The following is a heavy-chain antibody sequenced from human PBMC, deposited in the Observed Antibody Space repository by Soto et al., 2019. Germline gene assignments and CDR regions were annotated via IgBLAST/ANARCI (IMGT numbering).Heavy chain of an antibody. J-gene: IGHJ3*02. V-gene: IGHV4-59*08. D-gene: IGHD6-19*01. CDR2: IYYSGST. CDR3: ARRKKGSGWYEHAFDI. CDR1: GGSISNYY. Sequence: SETLSLTCTVSGGSISNYYWSWIRQPPGKGLEWIGYIYYSGSTNYNPSLKSRVTISVDTSKNQFSLKLSSVTAADTAVYYCARRKKGSGWYEHAFDIWGQGTMVTVSS.